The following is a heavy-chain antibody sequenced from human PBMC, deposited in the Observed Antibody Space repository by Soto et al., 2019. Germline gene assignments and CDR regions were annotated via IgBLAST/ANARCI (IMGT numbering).Heavy chain of an antibody. J-gene: IGHJ4*02. CDR3: ASFPQTAIVGAAYFDY. D-gene: IGHD1-26*01. CDR1: GGTFSSYV. CDR2: IIPILGIA. Sequence: QVQLVQSGAEVKKPGSSVKVSCKASGGTFSSYVISWVRQAPGQGLEWMGRIIPILGIANYTQKFQGRVTITADKSTSPANMELSSLRSEDTAVYYCASFPQTAIVGAAYFDYWGQGTLVTVSS. V-gene: IGHV1-69*02.